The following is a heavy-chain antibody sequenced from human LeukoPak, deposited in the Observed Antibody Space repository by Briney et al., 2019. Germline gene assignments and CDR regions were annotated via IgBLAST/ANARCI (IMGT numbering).Heavy chain of an antibody. CDR3: ARATDYYDSSGYYYDRVLDY. J-gene: IGHJ4*02. CDR1: GFTFSNYG. CDR2: IGSAGDT. Sequence: GGSLRLSCAASGFTFSNYGMHWVRQATGKGLEWVSVIGSAGDTYYLGSVKGRFTISRENAKNSLHLQMNSLRAGDTAVYYCARATDYYDSSGYYYDRVLDYWGQGTLVTVSS. D-gene: IGHD3-22*01. V-gene: IGHV3-13*01.